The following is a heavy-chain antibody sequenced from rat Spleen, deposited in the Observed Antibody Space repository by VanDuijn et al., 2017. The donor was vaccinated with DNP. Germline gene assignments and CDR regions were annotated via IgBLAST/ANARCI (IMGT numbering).Heavy chain of an antibody. CDR1: GFSLTSYT. D-gene: IGHD1-2*01. CDR3: ARFPPGYSSYRDWYFDF. J-gene: IGHJ1*01. Sequence: QVQLKESGPGLVQPSQTLSLTCTVSGFSLTSYTISWVRQPPGKGLEWIGAIWSGGSTDYNSALKSRLTIIRDTSKSQVLLKINSLQTEDTAMYSCARFPPGYSSYRDWYFDFWGPGTMVTVSS. V-gene: IGHV2-15*01. CDR2: IWSGGST.